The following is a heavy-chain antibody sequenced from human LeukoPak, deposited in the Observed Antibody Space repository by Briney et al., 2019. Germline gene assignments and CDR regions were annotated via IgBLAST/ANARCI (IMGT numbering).Heavy chain of an antibody. D-gene: IGHD3-16*01. V-gene: IGHV3-72*01. CDR1: GFTISDHY. CDR2: SRNKADSYTT. CDR3: SRHFFWG. Sequence: PGGSLRLSCAASGFTISDHYMDWVRQAPGKGLEWVGRSRNKADSYTTYYAASVKGRFTISRDDSKNSLYLQMNSLKAEDTAVYYCSRHFFWGWGQGTLVPVSS. J-gene: IGHJ4*02.